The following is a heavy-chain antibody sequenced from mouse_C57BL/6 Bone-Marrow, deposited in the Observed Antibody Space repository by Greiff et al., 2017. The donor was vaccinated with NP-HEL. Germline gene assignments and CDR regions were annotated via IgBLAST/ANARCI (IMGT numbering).Heavy chain of an antibody. V-gene: IGHV1-5*01. CDR3: TREERDYGKGFDY. CDR1: GYTFTSYW. Sequence: VHVKQSGTVLARPGASVKMSCKTSGYTFTSYWMHWVKQRPGQGLEWIGAIYPGNSDTSYNQKFKGKAKLTAVTSASTAYMELSSLTNEDSAVYYCTREERDYGKGFDYWGQGTTLTVSS. CDR2: IYPGNSDT. J-gene: IGHJ2*01. D-gene: IGHD2-1*01.